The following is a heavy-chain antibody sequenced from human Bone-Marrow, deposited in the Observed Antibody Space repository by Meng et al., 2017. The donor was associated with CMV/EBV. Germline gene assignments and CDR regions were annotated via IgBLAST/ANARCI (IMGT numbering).Heavy chain of an antibody. D-gene: IGHD2-2*01. Sequence: SETLSLTCAVYGGSFSGYYWSWIRQPPGKGLEWIGEINHSGSTNYNPSLKSRVTISVDTSKNQFSLKLSSVTAADTAVYYCALLGYCSSPSCYGKDYWGQGTLVTVSS. J-gene: IGHJ4*02. CDR1: GGSFSGYY. V-gene: IGHV4-34*01. CDR3: ALLGYCSSPSCYGKDY. CDR2: INHSGST.